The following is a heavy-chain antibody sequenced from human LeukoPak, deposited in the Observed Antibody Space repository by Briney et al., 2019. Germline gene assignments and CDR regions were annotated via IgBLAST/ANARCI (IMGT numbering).Heavy chain of an antibody. CDR3: ARDPRWLQFIFDN. D-gene: IGHD5-24*01. Sequence: ASVKVSCKASGYTFTGYYMHWVRQAPGQGLEWMGRINPNSGGTNYAQKFQGRVTMTRDTSISTAYMELSRLRSDDTAVYYCARDPRWLQFIFDNWGQGTLVTVSS. J-gene: IGHJ4*02. V-gene: IGHV1-2*06. CDR2: INPNSGGT. CDR1: GYTFTGYY.